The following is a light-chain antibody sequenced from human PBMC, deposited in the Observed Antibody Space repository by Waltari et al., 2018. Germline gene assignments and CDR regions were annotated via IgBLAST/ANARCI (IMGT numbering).Light chain of an antibody. CDR3: QVWGSSSDHWV. Sequence: SYVLTQPPSASVAPGKTARIPCGGNNIGSKGVHWYHQKPGQAPVLVIYYDSDRPSGVPERFSGSNSGNTATLPISRVEAGDEADYYCQVWGSSSDHWVFGGGTKLTVL. CDR1: NIGSKG. V-gene: IGLV3-21*04. J-gene: IGLJ3*02. CDR2: YDS.